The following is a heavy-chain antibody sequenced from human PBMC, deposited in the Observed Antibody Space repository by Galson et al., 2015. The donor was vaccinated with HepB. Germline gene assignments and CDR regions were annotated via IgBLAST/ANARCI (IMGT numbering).Heavy chain of an antibody. J-gene: IGHJ2*01. CDR2: ISHDGTNR. CDR3: ARVWSVTTSEYFDL. V-gene: IGHV3-30*04. D-gene: IGHD4-17*01. Sequence: SLRLSCAASGFTFRSYAIHWVRQAPGKGLEWVAVISHDGTNRYYADSVKGRFSVSRDNPKNTLYLQMNSLRTEDTAVYYCARVWSVTTSEYFDLWGRGTLVTVSS. CDR1: GFTFRSYA.